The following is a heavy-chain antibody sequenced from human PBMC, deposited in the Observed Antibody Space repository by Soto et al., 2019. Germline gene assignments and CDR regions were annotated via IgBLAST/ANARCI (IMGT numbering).Heavy chain of an antibody. CDR1: GFTFSSYA. J-gene: IGHJ4*02. Sequence: GSLRLSCAASGFTFSSYAMTWVRQAPGKGLEWVSAISASGVNTFYADSVKGRFTISRDNSKNTLYLQMNSLRAEDTAVYYCAKDAGSFDYWGQGTLVTVSS. V-gene: IGHV3-23*01. CDR3: AKDAGSFDY. CDR2: ISASGVNT.